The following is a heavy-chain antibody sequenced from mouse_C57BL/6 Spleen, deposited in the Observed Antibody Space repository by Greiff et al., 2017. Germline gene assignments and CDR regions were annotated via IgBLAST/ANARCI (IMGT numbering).Heavy chain of an antibody. CDR2: ISSGSSTI. D-gene: IGHD2-3*01. J-gene: IGHJ2*01. V-gene: IGHV5-17*01. CDR3: ARSDGYYDFDY. CDR1: GFTFSDYG. Sequence: VMLVESGGGLVKPGGSLKLSCAASGFTFSDYGMHWVRQAPGKGLEWVAYISSGSSTIYYADTVKGRFTISRDNAKNTLFLQMTSLRSEDTAMYYCARSDGYYDFDYWGQGTTLTVSS.